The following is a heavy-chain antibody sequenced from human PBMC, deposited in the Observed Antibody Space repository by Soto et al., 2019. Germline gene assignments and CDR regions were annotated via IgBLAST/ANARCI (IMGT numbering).Heavy chain of an antibody. Sequence: QVQLVESGGGVVQPGRSLRLSCAAAGFTFSTYGIHWVRQAPGKGLEWVAVIWHDGSNKDYADSVKGRFTISRDNSKNTLYLEMNSLRAEDTAVYYCARAVGPFDYWGQGTLDTVSS. CDR2: IWHDGSNK. CDR3: ARAVGPFDY. CDR1: GFTFSTYG. J-gene: IGHJ4*02. D-gene: IGHD1-26*01. V-gene: IGHV3-33*01.